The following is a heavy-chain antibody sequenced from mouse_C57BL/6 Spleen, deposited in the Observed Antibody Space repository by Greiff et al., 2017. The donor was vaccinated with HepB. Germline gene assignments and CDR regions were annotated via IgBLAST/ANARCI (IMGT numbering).Heavy chain of an antibody. J-gene: IGHJ2*01. Sequence: VQVVESGPGLVQPSQSLSITCTVSGFSLTSYGVHWVRQSPGKGLEWLGVIWSGGSTDYNAAFISRLSISKDSSKSQVFFKMNSLQADDTAIYYCARNYGSSYYFDYWGQGTTLTVSS. CDR2: IWSGGST. CDR1: GFSLTSYG. CDR3: ARNYGSSYYFDY. D-gene: IGHD1-1*01. V-gene: IGHV2-2*01.